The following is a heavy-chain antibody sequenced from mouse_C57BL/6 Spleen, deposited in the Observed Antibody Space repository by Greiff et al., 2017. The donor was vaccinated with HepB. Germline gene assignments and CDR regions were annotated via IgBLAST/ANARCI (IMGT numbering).Heavy chain of an antibody. D-gene: IGHD1-1*01. Sequence: VQRVESGAELVRPGASVTLSCKASGYTFTDYEMHWVKQTPVHGLEWIGAIDPETGGTAYNQKFKGKAILTADKSSSTAYMELRSLTSEDSAVYYCTRSHYYGSSYAYFDVWGTGTTVTVSS. CDR2: IDPETGGT. V-gene: IGHV1-15*01. CDR1: GYTFTDYE. J-gene: IGHJ1*03. CDR3: TRSHYYGSSYAYFDV.